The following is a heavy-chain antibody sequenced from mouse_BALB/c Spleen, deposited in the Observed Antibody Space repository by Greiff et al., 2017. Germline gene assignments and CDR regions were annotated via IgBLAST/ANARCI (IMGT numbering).Heavy chain of an antibody. V-gene: IGHV1S81*02. CDR3: ARSLMITNAMDY. CDR1: GYTFTSYW. CDR2: INPSNGRT. Sequence: QVQLQQPGAELVKPGASVKLSCKASGYTFTSYWMHWVKQRPGQGLEWIGEINPSNGRTNYNEKFKSKATLTVDKSSSTAYMQLSSLTSEDSAVYYCARSLMITNAMDYWGQGTSVTVSS. D-gene: IGHD2-4*01. J-gene: IGHJ4*01.